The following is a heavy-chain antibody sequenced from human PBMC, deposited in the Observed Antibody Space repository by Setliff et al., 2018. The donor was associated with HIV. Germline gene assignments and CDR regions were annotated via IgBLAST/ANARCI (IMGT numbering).Heavy chain of an antibody. Sequence: GESLKISCKTSGYSFNTYWIGWVRQMPGKGLEWMAIFYPGDSVTRYSPSFQSQVTVSADKSIGTAYLQWDSLKASDTALYFCARAPNSPYYSNVWYADHWGQGTLVTVSS. J-gene: IGHJ5*02. D-gene: IGHD3-22*01. CDR1: GYSFNTYW. V-gene: IGHV5-51*01. CDR3: ARAPNSPYYSNVWYADH. CDR2: FYPGDSVT.